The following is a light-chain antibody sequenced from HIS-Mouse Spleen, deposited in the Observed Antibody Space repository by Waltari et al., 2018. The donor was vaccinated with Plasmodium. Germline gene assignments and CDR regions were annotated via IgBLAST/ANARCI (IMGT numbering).Light chain of an antibody. CDR2: EDS. Sequence: SYELTQPPSVSVSPGQTARIPCSGDAFPKKYAYCHRQKSGQAPVLVIYEDSKRPSGIPERFSGSSSGTMATLTISGAQVEDEADYYCYSTDSSGNHRVFGGGTKLTVL. V-gene: IGLV3-10*01. CDR3: YSTDSSGNHRV. CDR1: AFPKKY. J-gene: IGLJ3*02.